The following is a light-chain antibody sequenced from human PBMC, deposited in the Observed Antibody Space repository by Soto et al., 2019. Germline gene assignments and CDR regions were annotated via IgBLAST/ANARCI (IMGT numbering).Light chain of an antibody. CDR3: HQRNK. Sequence: EGVLTQSPGTLSLSPGERVTLSCRASQTVTNDYLAWYQQKDGQAPRLLIYGTSNRATGIPARFSGSRSGTDFTLTISSLEPEDFGVYFCHQRNKFGQGTLLEI. V-gene: IGKV3-11*01. CDR2: GTS. CDR1: QTVTND. J-gene: IGKJ5*01.